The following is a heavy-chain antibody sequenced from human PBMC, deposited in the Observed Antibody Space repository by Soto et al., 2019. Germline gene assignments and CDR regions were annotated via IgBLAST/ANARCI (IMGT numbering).Heavy chain of an antibody. CDR3: ARTSIGDAATRGIDY. D-gene: IGHD2-15*01. CDR2: IYYSESA. CDR1: GGSVRSSDYY. J-gene: IGHJ4*02. V-gene: IGHV4-30-4*01. Sequence: PSETLSLTCTVSGGSVRSSDYYWTWVRQPPGKGLEWIGYIYYSESAYYNPSLKSRLTMSVDTSKNQFSVRLSSVTAADTAVYYCARTSIGDAATRGIDYWGQGTLVTVSS.